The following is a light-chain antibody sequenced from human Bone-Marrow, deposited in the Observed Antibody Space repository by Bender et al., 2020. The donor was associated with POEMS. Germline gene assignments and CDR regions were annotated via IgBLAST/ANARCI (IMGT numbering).Light chain of an antibody. CDR1: SDDIGRYDL. Sequence: QSALTQPASVSGSPGQSITISCTGTSDDIGRYDLVSWYQQHPDNAPKLIISDVTERPSGVSDRFSGSKSGNTASLTISGLQAEDEADYYCSSYASSSTLFGTGTKLTVL. V-gene: IGLV2-14*02. CDR3: SSYASSSTL. CDR2: DVT. J-gene: IGLJ1*01.